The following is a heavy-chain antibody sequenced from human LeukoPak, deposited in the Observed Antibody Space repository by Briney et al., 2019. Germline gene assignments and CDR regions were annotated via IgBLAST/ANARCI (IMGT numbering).Heavy chain of an antibody. CDR2: IYYSGST. D-gene: IGHD1-14*01. CDR1: GGSISSGDYY. J-gene: IGHJ4*02. Sequence: SETLSLTCTVSGGSISSGDYYWSWIRQPPGKGLEWIGYIYYSGSTYYNPSLKSRVTISVDTSKNQFTLKLSSVTAADTAVYYCASYKGREPTYTYWGQGTLVTVSS. V-gene: IGHV4-30-4*01. CDR3: ASYKGREPTYTY.